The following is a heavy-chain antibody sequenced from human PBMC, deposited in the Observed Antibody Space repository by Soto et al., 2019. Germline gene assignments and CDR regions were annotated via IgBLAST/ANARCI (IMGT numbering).Heavy chain of an antibody. V-gene: IGHV4-31*11. CDR3: ARSEVVVIRIDY. CDR1: GDTNFRGGFV. D-gene: IGHD3-22*01. J-gene: IGHJ4*02. Sequence: LALNCELWGDTNFRGGFVGTWISQHPGKGLEWIGFISYNGRTSYNPSLKSRVTISADTSKNQISLELNSVTAADMSLYYCARSEVVVIRIDYWGQGNLVTVSS. CDR2: ISYNGRT.